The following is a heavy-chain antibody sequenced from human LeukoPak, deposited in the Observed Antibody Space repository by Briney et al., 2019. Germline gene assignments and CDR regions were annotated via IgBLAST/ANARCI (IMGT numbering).Heavy chain of an antibody. D-gene: IGHD1-14*01. V-gene: IGHV3-23*01. CDR1: GFTFRSYE. Sequence: PGGSLRLSCAASGFTFRSYEMNWVRQAPGKGLEWVSSISGSADITYYADSVKGRFTISRDNSKNTLYLQMNSLRAEDTAVYYCAREILGGFNPGAYWGQGTLVTVSS. CDR2: ISGSADIT. CDR3: AREILGGFNPGAY. J-gene: IGHJ4*02.